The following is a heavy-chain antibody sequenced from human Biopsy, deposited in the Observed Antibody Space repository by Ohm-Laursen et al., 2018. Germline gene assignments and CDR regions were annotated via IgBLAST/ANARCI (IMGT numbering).Heavy chain of an antibody. CDR2: VDWGDYK. V-gene: IGHV2-70*11. Sequence: TQTLTLTCSFSGFSLSARGMCVSWIRQAPGKALEWLARVDWGDYKDYRASLQTKLSISKDTSNDQVVLTVNNVDPADTATYYCARTPILIVSAGLVYRHRRHLQGMDVWGQGIAVTVS. CDR3: ARTPILIVSAGLVYRHRRHLQGMDV. D-gene: IGHD6-13*01. J-gene: IGHJ6*02. CDR1: GFSLSARGMC.